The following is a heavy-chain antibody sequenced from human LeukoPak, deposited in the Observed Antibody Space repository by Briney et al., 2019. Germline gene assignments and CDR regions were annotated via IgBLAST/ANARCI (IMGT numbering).Heavy chain of an antibody. V-gene: IGHV4-39*01. D-gene: IGHD6-19*01. CDR2: IYYSGST. CDR3: ARHLSGWYDVGLHY. J-gene: IGHJ4*02. Sequence: SETLSLTCTVSGGSISSSSYYWGWIRQPPGKGLEWIGSIYYSGSTYYNPSLRSRVSISVDTSKNQFSLKLSSVTAADTAVSYCARHLSGWYDVGLHYWGQGTLVTVSS. CDR1: GGSISSSSYY.